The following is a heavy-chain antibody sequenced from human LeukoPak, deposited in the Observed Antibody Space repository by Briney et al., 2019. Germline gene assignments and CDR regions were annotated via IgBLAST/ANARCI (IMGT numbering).Heavy chain of an antibody. CDR2: ISSGSSTI. V-gene: IGHV3-48*02. Sequence: PGGSLRLSCAASGFIFSDDNMNWVRQAPGKGLEWVSYISSGSSTIYYADSVEGRFTISRDNAKNSLYLQMSSLRNEDTAIYYCAQKGGTDHWGQGTLVTVSS. CDR1: GFIFSDDN. CDR3: AQKGGTDH. D-gene: IGHD2-15*01. J-gene: IGHJ4*02.